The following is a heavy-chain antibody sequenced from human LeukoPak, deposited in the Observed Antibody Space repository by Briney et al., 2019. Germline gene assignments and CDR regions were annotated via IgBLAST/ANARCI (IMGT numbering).Heavy chain of an antibody. CDR2: IRFDGNNK. D-gene: IGHD1-20*01. Sequence: PGGPLRLSCAASGFTFSSYGMHWVRQAPGKGLEWVAFIRFDGNNKYYADSVKGRFTISRDNSKNTLYLQMNSLRAEDTAVYYCAKDFDNWNPIDYWGQGTLVTVSS. CDR1: GFTFSSYG. J-gene: IGHJ4*02. CDR3: AKDFDNWNPIDY. V-gene: IGHV3-30*02.